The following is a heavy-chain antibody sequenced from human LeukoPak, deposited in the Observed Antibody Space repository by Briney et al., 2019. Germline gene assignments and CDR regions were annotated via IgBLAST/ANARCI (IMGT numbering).Heavy chain of an antibody. D-gene: IGHD3-10*01. CDR3: ARRLVRGVIIIEFDC. CDR2: VYYSGIT. J-gene: IGHJ4*02. V-gene: IGHV4-39*01. Sequence: SETLSLTCTVSGGSISSDNAYWGWIRQPPGKGLEWIGTVYYSGITYYNPSLKSRVTISVDTSKNQFSLKLSSVTAADTAVYYCARRLVRGVIIIEFDCWGQGNLVTVSS. CDR1: GGSISSDNAY.